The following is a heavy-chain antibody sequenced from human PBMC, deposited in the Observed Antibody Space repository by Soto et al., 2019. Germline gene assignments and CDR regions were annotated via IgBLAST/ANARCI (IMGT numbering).Heavy chain of an antibody. Sequence: QVHLVQSEAEVKKPGASVKVSCKGSGYTFTSYGITWVRQAPGQGLEWMGWISARNGDTDYAQKLQGRVTVTRDTSTSTAYMELRSLRSDDTAVYYCARGRYGDYWGQGALVTVSS. V-gene: IGHV1-18*01. D-gene: IGHD1-1*01. J-gene: IGHJ4*02. CDR1: GYTFTSYG. CDR3: ARGRYGDY. CDR2: ISARNGDT.